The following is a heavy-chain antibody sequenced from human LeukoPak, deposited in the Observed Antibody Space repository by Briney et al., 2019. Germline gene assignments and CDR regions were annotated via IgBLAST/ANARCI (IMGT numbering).Heavy chain of an antibody. Sequence: GASVKVSCKASGYTFTGYYMHWVRQAPGQGLEWMGWINPNSGGTNYAQKFQGRVTMARDTSISTAYMELSRLRSDDTAVYYCARGGLVRGVQAKYYFDYWGQGTLVTVSS. CDR1: GYTFTGYY. CDR3: ARGGLVRGVQAKYYFDY. V-gene: IGHV1-2*02. J-gene: IGHJ4*02. CDR2: INPNSGGT. D-gene: IGHD3-10*01.